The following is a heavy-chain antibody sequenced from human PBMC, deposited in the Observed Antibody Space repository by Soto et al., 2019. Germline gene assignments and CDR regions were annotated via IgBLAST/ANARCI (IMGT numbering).Heavy chain of an antibody. D-gene: IGHD2-2*01. CDR2: ISGSGGST. CDR3: AKGGAQLLHYNWFDP. J-gene: IGHJ5*02. Sequence: GGSLRLSCAASGFNFSSYAMSWVRQAPGKGLEWVSAISGSGGSTYYADSVKGRFTISRDNSKNTLYLQMNSLRAEDTAVYYCAKGGAQLLHYNWFDPWGQGTLVTVSS. V-gene: IGHV3-23*01. CDR1: GFNFSSYA.